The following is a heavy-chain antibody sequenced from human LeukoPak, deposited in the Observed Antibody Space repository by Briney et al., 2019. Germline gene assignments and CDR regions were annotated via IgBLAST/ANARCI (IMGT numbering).Heavy chain of an antibody. V-gene: IGHV1-69*01. CDR1: GGTFSSYA. D-gene: IGHD3-22*01. J-gene: IGHJ4*02. Sequence: GASVKVSCKASGGTFSSYAISWVRQAPGQGLEWMGGIIPIFGTANYAQKFQGRVTITADESTSTAYMELSSLRSEDTAVYYCARDDSSGNHPRKFDYWGQGTLVTVSS. CDR2: IIPIFGTA. CDR3: ARDDSSGNHPRKFDY.